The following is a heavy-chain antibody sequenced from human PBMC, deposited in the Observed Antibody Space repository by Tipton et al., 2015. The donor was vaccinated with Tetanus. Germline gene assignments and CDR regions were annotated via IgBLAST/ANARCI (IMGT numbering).Heavy chain of an antibody. J-gene: IGHJ4*02. CDR3: ARGGLGEVGY. Sequence: LRLSCTVSGGSISSYYWSWIRQPPGEGLEWIGYIYYSGSTNYNPSLKSRVTISVDTSKNQFSLKLSSVTAADTAVYYCARGGLGEVGYWGQGTLVTVSS. V-gene: IGHV4-59*01. D-gene: IGHD2-15*01. CDR2: IYYSGST. CDR1: GGSISSYY.